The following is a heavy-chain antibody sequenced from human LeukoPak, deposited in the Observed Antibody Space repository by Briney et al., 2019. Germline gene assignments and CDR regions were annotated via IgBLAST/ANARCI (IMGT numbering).Heavy chain of an antibody. V-gene: IGHV3-66*01. CDR2: IYSGGST. J-gene: IGHJ4*02. D-gene: IGHD3-3*01. CDR3: ARETDDFWSSHYFDY. Sequence: GGSLRLSCAASGFTVSSNYMSWVRQAPGKGLEWVSVIYSGGSTYYADSVKGRFTISRDNAKNLLYLQMNSLRAEDTAIYYCARETDDFWSSHYFDYWGQGTLVTVSS. CDR1: GFTVSSNY.